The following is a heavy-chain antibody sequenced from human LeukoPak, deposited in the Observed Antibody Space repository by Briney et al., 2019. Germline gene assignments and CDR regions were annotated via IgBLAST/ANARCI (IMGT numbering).Heavy chain of an antibody. CDR1: GYTFTGYC. CDR3: ARVGNSGYYRAFDI. V-gene: IGHV1-2*06. Sequence: ASVKVSCKASGYTFTGYCIHWVRQAPGQGLEWMGRINPNSGGTNYAQKFQGRVTMTRDTSISTAYMEVSRLRSDDTAVYYCARVGNSGYYRAFDIWGQGTMVTVSS. D-gene: IGHD3-3*01. J-gene: IGHJ3*02. CDR2: INPNSGGT.